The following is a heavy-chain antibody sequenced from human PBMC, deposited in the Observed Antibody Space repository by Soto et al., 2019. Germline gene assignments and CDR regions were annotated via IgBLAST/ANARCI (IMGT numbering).Heavy chain of an antibody. J-gene: IGHJ3*02. CDR3: TRDGSSSWYAFDI. CDR1: GFTFGDYA. CDR2: IRSKAYGSTT. D-gene: IGHD6-13*01. V-gene: IGHV3-49*01. Sequence: GGSLRLSCTASGFTFGDYAMSWFRQAPGKGLEWVGFIRSKAYGSTTEYTASVKGRFTISRDDSKSIAHLQMNSLKTEDTAVYYCTRDGSSSWYAFDIWGQGTMVTVSS.